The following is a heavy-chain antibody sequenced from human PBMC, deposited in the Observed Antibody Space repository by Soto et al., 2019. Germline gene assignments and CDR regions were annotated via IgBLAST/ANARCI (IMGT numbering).Heavy chain of an antibody. CDR3: AKATGPTGKGFAFDI. V-gene: IGHV3-30*18. Sequence: GGSLRLSCAASGFTFSSYGMHWVRQAPGKGLEWVAVISYDGSNKYYADSVKGRFTISRDNSKNTLYLQMNSLRAEDTAVYYCAKATGPTGKGFAFDIWGQGTMVTVSS. J-gene: IGHJ3*02. D-gene: IGHD3-10*01. CDR2: ISYDGSNK. CDR1: GFTFSSYG.